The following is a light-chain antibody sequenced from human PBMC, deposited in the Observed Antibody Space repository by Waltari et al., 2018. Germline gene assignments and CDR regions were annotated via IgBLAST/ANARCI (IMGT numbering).Light chain of an antibody. J-gene: IGLJ2*01. Sequence: QSVLTQPPSASGTPGQRVTTSSSASQSTVGDNVENWYNHVPGTAPKLVIYRNDQRPSGVPDRFTASKSGTSASLAISGLQSEDEGDYYCATWDDSPTGRWGFGGGTRVTVL. V-gene: IGLV1-44*01. CDR2: RND. CDR3: ATWDDSPTGRWG. CDR1: QSTVGDNV.